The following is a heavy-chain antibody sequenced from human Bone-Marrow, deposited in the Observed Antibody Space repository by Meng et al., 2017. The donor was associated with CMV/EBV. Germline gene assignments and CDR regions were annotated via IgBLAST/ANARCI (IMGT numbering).Heavy chain of an antibody. CDR3: ARVSGYCSGGTCSFDY. V-gene: IGHV1-2*02. J-gene: IGHJ4*02. D-gene: IGHD2-15*01. CDR1: GCTFSSYT. Sequence: ASVKVSCKASGCTFSSYTISWVRQAPGQGLEWMGWINPNSGGTNYAQKFQGRVTMTRDTSMSTAYMELSRLRSDDTAVYYCARVSGYCSGGTCSFDYWGQGTLVTVSS. CDR2: INPNSGGT.